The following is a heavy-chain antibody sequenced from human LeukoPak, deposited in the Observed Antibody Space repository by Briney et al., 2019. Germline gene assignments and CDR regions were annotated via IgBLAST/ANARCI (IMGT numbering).Heavy chain of an antibody. J-gene: IGHJ4*02. D-gene: IGHD7-27*01. CDR1: GYTFTSYG. Sequence: ASVNVSCKATGYTFTSYGISWVRQAPGLGLEWMGWISSNSDNTNYAQKLQGRVTMTTDTSTSTAYMELRSLRSDDTALYFCARDWGSIKVIADYWGQGTLVAVSS. CDR2: ISSNSDNT. V-gene: IGHV1-18*01. CDR3: ARDWGSIKVIADY.